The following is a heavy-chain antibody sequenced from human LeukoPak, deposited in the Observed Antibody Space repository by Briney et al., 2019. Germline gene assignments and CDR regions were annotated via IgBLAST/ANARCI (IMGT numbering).Heavy chain of an antibody. Sequence: GGSLRLSCAASGFTFSSYSMNWVRQAPGKGLEWVSSISSSSSYIYYADSVKGRFTISRDNAKNSLYLQMNSLRAEDTAVYYCARDPSADYYDSSGLDYWGQGTLVTVSS. CDR3: ARDPSADYYDSSGLDY. CDR1: GFTFSSYS. V-gene: IGHV3-21*01. CDR2: ISSSSSYI. J-gene: IGHJ4*02. D-gene: IGHD3-22*01.